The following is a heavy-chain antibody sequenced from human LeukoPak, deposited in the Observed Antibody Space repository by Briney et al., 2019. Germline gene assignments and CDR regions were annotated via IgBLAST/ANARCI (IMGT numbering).Heavy chain of an antibody. CDR3: ARHPFGYCSGTSCPYYFDY. Sequence: GGSLRLSCAGSGFTFSSYAMSWVRQIPGKGLEWVSAISGSSSSTYYANSVKGRFTISRDSSKNTLHLQISSLRAEDTAVYYCARHPFGYCSGTSCPYYFDYWGQGTLVTVSS. CDR2: ISGSSSST. V-gene: IGHV3-23*01. D-gene: IGHD2-2*01. J-gene: IGHJ4*02. CDR1: GFTFSSYA.